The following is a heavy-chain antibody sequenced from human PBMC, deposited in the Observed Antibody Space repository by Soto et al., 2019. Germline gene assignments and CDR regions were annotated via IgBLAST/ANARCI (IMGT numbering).Heavy chain of an antibody. CDR3: ARADLYSSFDY. CDR2: IYYSGST. V-gene: IGHV4-59*01. J-gene: IGHJ4*02. Sequence: QVQLQESGPGLVKPSETLSLTCTVSGGSISSYYWSWIRQPPGKGLEWIGYIYYSGSTNYNPSLKSRVTISVDKSKNQFSLKLSSVTAADTAVYYCARADLYSSFDYWGQGTLVTVSS. D-gene: IGHD6-13*01. CDR1: GGSISSYY.